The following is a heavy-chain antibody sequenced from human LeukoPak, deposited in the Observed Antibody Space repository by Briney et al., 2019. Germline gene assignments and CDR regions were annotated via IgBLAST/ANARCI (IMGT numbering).Heavy chain of an antibody. CDR3: AKDLRVIVVTYYMDV. Sequence: GGSPRLSCAASGFTFSSYAMSWVRQAPGKGLEWVSTISGSGGSTYYADSVKGRLTISRDNSKNTLYLQMDSLRAEDTAVYYCAKDLRVIVVTYYMDVWGKGTTVTVSS. D-gene: IGHD2-2*01. CDR1: GFTFSSYA. J-gene: IGHJ6*03. CDR2: ISGSGGST. V-gene: IGHV3-23*01.